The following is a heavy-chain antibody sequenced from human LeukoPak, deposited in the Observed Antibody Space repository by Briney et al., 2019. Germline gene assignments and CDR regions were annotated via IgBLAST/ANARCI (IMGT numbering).Heavy chain of an antibody. Sequence: KPSETLSLTCTVSGGSISSYYWRWVRQPAGKGLEWIGRIYTSRSTKCTPSLESRVTMSVDTSKNQVSLRLSSVTAADTAVYYCASGDANTAAAFDIWGQGTMVTVSS. CDR3: ASGDANTAAAFDI. V-gene: IGHV4-4*07. J-gene: IGHJ3*02. D-gene: IGHD4-17*01. CDR1: GGSISSYY. CDR2: IYTSRST.